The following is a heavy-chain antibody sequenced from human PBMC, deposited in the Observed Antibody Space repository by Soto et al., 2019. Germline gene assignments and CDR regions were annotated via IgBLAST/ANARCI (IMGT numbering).Heavy chain of an antibody. J-gene: IGHJ5*02. CDR3: VRWNGFGDR. Sequence: EVQLLESGGGLVQPGGSLRLSCAVSGFIIIDYAVTWVRQAPGKGLEWVSGFSGGGGGTFYADSVKGRFTISRDDPKNKAYLQLNSLGAEDKAVYYCVRWNGFGDRWGQGTLVTVSS. CDR1: GFIIIDYA. CDR2: FSGGGGGT. D-gene: IGHD1-1*01. V-gene: IGHV3-23*01.